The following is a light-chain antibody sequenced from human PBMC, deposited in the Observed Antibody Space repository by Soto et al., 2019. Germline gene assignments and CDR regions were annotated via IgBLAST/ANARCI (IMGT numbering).Light chain of an antibody. CDR1: QSVSSSY. Sequence: EIVLTQSPGTLSLSPGERATLSCRASQSVSSSYLAWYQQKPGQAPRILIYGASSRATGIPDRFSGSGSGTDFTLTISRLEPEDFAVYYCQQYGSSSWTFGQGTNVEIK. V-gene: IGKV3-20*01. J-gene: IGKJ1*01. CDR3: QQYGSSSWT. CDR2: GAS.